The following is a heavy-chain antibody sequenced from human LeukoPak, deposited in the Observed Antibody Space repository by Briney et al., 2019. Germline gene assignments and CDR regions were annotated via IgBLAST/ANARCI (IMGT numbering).Heavy chain of an antibody. D-gene: IGHD3-10*01. V-gene: IGHV3-74*01. CDR3: ARGFALVRGVDY. J-gene: IGHJ4*02. CDR1: GFTFSSYW. CDR2: INSDGSST. Sequence: PGGSLRLSCAASGFTFSSYWMHWVRHAPGKGLVWVSRINSDGSSTTYADSVKGRFTISRDNAKNTLYLQVNSLRAEDTAVYYCARGFALVRGVDYWGQGTLVTVSS.